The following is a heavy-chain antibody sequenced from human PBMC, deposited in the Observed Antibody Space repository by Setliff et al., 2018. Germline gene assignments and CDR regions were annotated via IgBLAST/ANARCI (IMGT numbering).Heavy chain of an antibody. CDR3: AKDPRITMIVVDPGPY. V-gene: IGHV3-30*02. Sequence: GGSLRLSCAASGFSFGGHDMHWVRQAPGKGLEWVAFIRYDGSNKYYADSVKGRFTISRDNSKNTLYLQMNSLRAEDTAVYYCAKDPRITMIVVDPGPYWGQGTLVTVSS. CDR2: IRYDGSNK. J-gene: IGHJ4*02. CDR1: GFSFGGHD. D-gene: IGHD3-22*01.